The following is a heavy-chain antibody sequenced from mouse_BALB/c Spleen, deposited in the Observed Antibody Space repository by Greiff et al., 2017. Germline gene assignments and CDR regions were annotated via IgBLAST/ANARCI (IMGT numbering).Heavy chain of an antibody. CDR2: ISDGGSYT. D-gene: IGHD1-1*01. V-gene: IGHV5-4*02. J-gene: IGHJ2*01. Sequence: DVKLVESGGGLVKPGGSLKLSCAASGFTFSDYYMYWVRQTPEKRLEWVATISDGGSYTYYPDSVKGRFTISRDNAKNNLYLQMSSLKSEDTAMYYCARDRHYYGSSYDFDYWGQGTTLTVSS. CDR3: ARDRHYYGSSYDFDY. CDR1: GFTFSDYY.